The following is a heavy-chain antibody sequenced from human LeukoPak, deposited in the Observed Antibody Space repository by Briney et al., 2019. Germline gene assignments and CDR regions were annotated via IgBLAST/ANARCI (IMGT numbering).Heavy chain of an antibody. Sequence: ASVKVSCKASEYTFTSYAMHWVRQAPGQRLEWMGWINGGTGNKKYSQKFQGRVTITRDTSASTANMELSSLRSEDTAVYYCARTPGDENGMDVWGQGTTVTVSS. D-gene: IGHD3-10*01. J-gene: IGHJ6*02. CDR1: EYTFTSYA. CDR3: ARTPGDENGMDV. CDR2: INGGTGNK. V-gene: IGHV1-3*01.